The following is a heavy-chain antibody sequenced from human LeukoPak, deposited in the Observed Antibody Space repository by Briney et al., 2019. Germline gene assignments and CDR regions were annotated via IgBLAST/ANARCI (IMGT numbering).Heavy chain of an antibody. J-gene: IGHJ4*02. V-gene: IGHV3-23*01. CDR1: EFLFSSYA. CDR3: TRDRSRAEDD. Sequence: GGSLRLSCAASEFLFSSYAMNWVRQAPGKGLEWVSVIGASGSSAYYADSVKGRFTISRDNANNLLYLQMNSLRGEDTAVYYCTRDRSRAEDDWGQGTLVTVSS. D-gene: IGHD1-14*01. CDR2: IGASGSSA.